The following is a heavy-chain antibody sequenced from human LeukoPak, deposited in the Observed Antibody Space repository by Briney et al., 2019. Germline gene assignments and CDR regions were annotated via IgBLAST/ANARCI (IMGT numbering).Heavy chain of an antibody. Sequence: PGGSLRLSCAASGFTFSSYEMNWVRQAPGKGLEWVSYISSSGSTIYYADSVKGRFTISRDNAKNSLYLQMNSLRAEDTAVYYCAYDSSGYYSLDYWGQGTLVTVSS. CDR1: GFTFSSYE. D-gene: IGHD3-22*01. CDR3: AYDSSGYYSLDY. V-gene: IGHV3-48*03. CDR2: ISSSGSTI. J-gene: IGHJ4*02.